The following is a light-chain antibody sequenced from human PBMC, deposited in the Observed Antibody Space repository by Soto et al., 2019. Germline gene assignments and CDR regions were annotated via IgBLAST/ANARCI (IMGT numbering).Light chain of an antibody. V-gene: IGLV2-8*01. J-gene: IGLJ1*01. CDR2: EVS. Sequence: QSVLTQPPFASGSPGQSVTISCTGTSSDVGGYNYVSWYQQHPGKAPKLMIYEVSKRPLGVPDRFSGSKSGNTASLTVSWLQADDEADYYCSSFAGGNNFVFGTGTKVTVL. CDR3: SSFAGGNNFV. CDR1: SSDVGGYNY.